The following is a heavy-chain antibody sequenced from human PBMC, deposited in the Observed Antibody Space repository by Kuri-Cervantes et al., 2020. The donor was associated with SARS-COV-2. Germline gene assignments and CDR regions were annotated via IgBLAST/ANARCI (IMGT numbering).Heavy chain of an antibody. CDR1: GGSISSYY. D-gene: IGHD3-22*01. Sequence: CTVSGGSISSYYWSWIRQPPGKGLEWIGYIYYSGSTNYNPSLKSRVTISVDTSKNRFSLKLSSVTAADTAVYYCARGRKYYYDSSGYYYFDYWGQGTLVTVSS. CDR3: ARGRKYYYDSSGYYYFDY. J-gene: IGHJ4*02. V-gene: IGHV4-59*12. CDR2: IYYSGST.